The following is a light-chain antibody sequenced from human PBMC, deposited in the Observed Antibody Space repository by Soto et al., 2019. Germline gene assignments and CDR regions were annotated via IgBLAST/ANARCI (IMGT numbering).Light chain of an antibody. V-gene: IGKV3-15*01. J-gene: IGKJ5*01. CDR2: YAS. CDR3: QQYNNWPPIT. CDR1: QSVRNT. Sequence: EIMMTQSPATLSVSPGDRATLSCRASQSVRNTVAWYQQKPVQAPRLLMYYASTRATGIPARFSGSGSGTEFTLTISSLQSEDFALYYCQQYNNWPPITFGQGTRLEIK.